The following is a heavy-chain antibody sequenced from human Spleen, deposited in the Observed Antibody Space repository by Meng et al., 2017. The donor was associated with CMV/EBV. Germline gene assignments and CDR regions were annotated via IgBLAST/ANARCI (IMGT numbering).Heavy chain of an antibody. CDR1: GGSFSGYY. CDR2: INHSGST. D-gene: IGHD3-3*01. V-gene: IGHV4-34*01. CDR3: ARPSSRGDGVGLDD. J-gene: IGHJ4*02. Sequence: SETLSLTCAVYGGSFSGYYWSWIRQPPGKGLEWIGEINHSGSTNYNPSLKSRVTISADKTIRTAYLQWASLKASDTAMYYCARPSSRGDGVGLDDWGQGTLVTVSS.